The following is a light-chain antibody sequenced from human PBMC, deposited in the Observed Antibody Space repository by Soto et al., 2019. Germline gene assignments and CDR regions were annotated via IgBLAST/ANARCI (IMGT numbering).Light chain of an antibody. Sequence: EVVLTQSPGTLSLSPGVGDTLSCRASQSLSNNFLAWYQQKPGQAPRLLIYGATSRATGVPDRFSGSGSGTDFTLTINRLEPEDFAVYYCQQYNSWYTFGQGTKVDIK. J-gene: IGKJ2*01. V-gene: IGKV3-20*01. CDR3: QQYNSWYT. CDR2: GAT. CDR1: QSLSNNF.